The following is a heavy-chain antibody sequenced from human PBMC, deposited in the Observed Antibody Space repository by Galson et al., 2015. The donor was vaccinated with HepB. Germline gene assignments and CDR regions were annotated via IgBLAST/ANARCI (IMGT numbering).Heavy chain of an antibody. CDR1: GFTFSGYA. CDR2: ISYEGGDK. CDR3: ARDGAVDCSRANCYGLHYYYMDV. V-gene: IGHV3-30-3*01. Sequence: SLRLSCAASGFTFSGYAIHWVRQTPGKGLEWLVVISYEGGDKYYADSVKGRFTISRDNSKNTLYLQMNSLRAEDTAVYYCARDGAVDCSRANCYGLHYYYMDVWGKGTTVTVSS. D-gene: IGHD2-2*01. J-gene: IGHJ6*03.